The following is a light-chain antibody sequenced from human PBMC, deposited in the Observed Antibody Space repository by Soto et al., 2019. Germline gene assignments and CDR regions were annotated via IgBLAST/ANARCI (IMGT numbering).Light chain of an antibody. CDR1: SGSVSTSYY. J-gene: IGLJ2*01. CDR3: VLYMGSGTHVG. Sequence: QTVVTQEPSFSVSPGGTVTLTCGLSSGSVSTSYYPSWYQQTPGQAPRTLIYSTNTRSSGVPDRFSGSILGNKAALTITGAQADDESDYYCVLYMGSGTHVGFGGGTKLTVL. CDR2: STN. V-gene: IGLV8-61*01.